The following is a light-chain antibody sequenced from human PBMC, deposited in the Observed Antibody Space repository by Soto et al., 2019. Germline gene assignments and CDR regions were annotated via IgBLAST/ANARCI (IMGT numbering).Light chain of an antibody. CDR2: DAS. J-gene: IGKJ1*01. Sequence: EIVMTQSPATLSVSPGERATLSCRASQSVSSKLAWYQQKPGRAPRLLIYDASNRATGIPARFSGSGSGTDFTLTISCLQSEDFATYYCQQYYSYLGTFGQGTKVDIK. V-gene: IGKV3D-15*01. CDR1: QSVSSK. CDR3: QQYYSYLGT.